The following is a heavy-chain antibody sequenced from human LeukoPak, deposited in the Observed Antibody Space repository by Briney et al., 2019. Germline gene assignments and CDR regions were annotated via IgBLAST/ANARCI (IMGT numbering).Heavy chain of an antibody. Sequence: SETLSLTCTVSGGSISSYYWSWIRQPPGKGLEWIGYIYYSGSTNYNPSLKSRVTISVDTSKNQFSLKLSSATAADPAVYYCARSGITMVRGGRLNWFDPWGQGTLVTVSS. J-gene: IGHJ5*02. CDR2: IYYSGST. CDR3: ARSGITMVRGGRLNWFDP. V-gene: IGHV4-59*01. D-gene: IGHD3-10*01. CDR1: GGSISSYY.